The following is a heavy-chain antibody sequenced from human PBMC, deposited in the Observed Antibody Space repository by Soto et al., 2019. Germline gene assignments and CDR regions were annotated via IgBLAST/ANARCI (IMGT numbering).Heavy chain of an antibody. Sequence: GGSLRLSCAASGFTFSSYSMNWVRQAPGKGLEWVSSISSSSSYIYYADSVKGRFTISRDNAKNSLYLQMNSLRAEDTAVYYCARDLTPRAAARHDAFDIWGQGTMVTVSS. CDR1: GFTFSSYS. J-gene: IGHJ3*02. CDR2: ISSSSSYI. CDR3: ARDLTPRAAARHDAFDI. D-gene: IGHD6-13*01. V-gene: IGHV3-21*01.